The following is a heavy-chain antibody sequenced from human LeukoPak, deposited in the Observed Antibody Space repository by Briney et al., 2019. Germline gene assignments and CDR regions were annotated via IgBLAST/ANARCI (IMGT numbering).Heavy chain of an antibody. CDR1: GGTFSSYA. CDR3: ARRPIAAKGTWFDP. J-gene: IGHJ5*02. D-gene: IGHD6-25*01. CDR2: IIPIFGTV. Sequence: SVKVSCKASGGTFSSYAISWVRQAPGQGLEWMGGIIPIFGTVNYAQKFQGRVTITADESTSTAYMELSSVTAADTAVYYCARRPIAAKGTWFDPWGQGTLVTVSS. V-gene: IGHV1-69*01.